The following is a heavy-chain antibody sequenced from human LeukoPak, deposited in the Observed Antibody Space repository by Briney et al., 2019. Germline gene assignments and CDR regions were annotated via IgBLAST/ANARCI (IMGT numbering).Heavy chain of an antibody. CDR3: AKAVLLWFGELRSYMDV. J-gene: IGHJ6*03. Sequence: PGRSLRLSCAASGFTFSSYAMHWVRQAPGKGLEWVAVISYDGSNKYYADSVKGRFTISRDNSKNTLYLQMNSLRAEDTAVYYCAKAVLLWFGELRSYMDVWGKGTTATVSS. D-gene: IGHD3-10*01. V-gene: IGHV3-30*04. CDR1: GFTFSSYA. CDR2: ISYDGSNK.